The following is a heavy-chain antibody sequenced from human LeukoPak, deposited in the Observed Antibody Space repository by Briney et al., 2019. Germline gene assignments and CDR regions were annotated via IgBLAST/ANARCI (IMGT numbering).Heavy chain of an antibody. CDR3: ARAGVPVAAAGTREKYYGMDV. J-gene: IGHJ6*02. D-gene: IGHD6-13*01. V-gene: IGHV3-33*01. CDR2: IWYDGSNK. Sequence: GGSLRLSCAASGFAFSSYGMHWVRQAPGKGLEWVAVIWYDGSNKYYADSVKGRFTISRDNSKNTLYLQMNSLRAEDTAVYYCARAGVPVAAAGTREKYYGMDVWGQGTTVTVSS. CDR1: GFAFSSYG.